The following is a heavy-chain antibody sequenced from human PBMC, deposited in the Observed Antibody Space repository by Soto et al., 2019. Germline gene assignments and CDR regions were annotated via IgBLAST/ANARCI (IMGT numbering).Heavy chain of an antibody. Sequence: QVQLVQSGAEVRKPGSSVRVACKASGDKFSTYAINWVRQVPGQGLEWLGGIITFFGAAMSAQKFQGRVTITADESATTAYMELSSLRSEDTAVYYCARGGKERFRGSGMDVWGQGTTVTVSS. V-gene: IGHV1-69*01. CDR1: GDKFSTYA. CDR3: ARGGKERFRGSGMDV. D-gene: IGHD1-1*01. J-gene: IGHJ6*02. CDR2: IITFFGAA.